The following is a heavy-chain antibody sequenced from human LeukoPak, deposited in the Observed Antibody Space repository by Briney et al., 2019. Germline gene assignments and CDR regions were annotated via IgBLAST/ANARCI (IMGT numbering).Heavy chain of an antibody. Sequence: PGGSLRLSCAASGFTFSSYAMSWVRQAPGKGLEWVSAISGSGGSTYYADSVKGRFTISRDNSKNTLYLQMNSLRAEDTAVYYCAEDGSPGSSSWYLDYWGQGTLVTVSS. CDR3: AEDGSPGSSSWYLDY. CDR2: ISGSGGST. V-gene: IGHV3-23*01. D-gene: IGHD6-13*01. CDR1: GFTFSSYA. J-gene: IGHJ4*02.